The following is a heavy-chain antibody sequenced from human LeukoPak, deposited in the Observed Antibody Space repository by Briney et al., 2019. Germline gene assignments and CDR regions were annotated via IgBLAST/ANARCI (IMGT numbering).Heavy chain of an antibody. CDR2: INESGTT. J-gene: IGHJ5*02. CDR1: GGSFSGYY. D-gene: IGHD3-10*01. V-gene: IGHV4-34*01. Sequence: PSETLSLTCGVFGGSFSGYYWTWVRQAPGKGLEWIGEINESGTTNYNASLNNRVTLSVDTSKNQFSLKLTSLTAADTGVFYCARALMTLVRGVPRTTWFDPCGQGTLVTVSS. CDR3: ARALMTLVRGVPRTTWFDP.